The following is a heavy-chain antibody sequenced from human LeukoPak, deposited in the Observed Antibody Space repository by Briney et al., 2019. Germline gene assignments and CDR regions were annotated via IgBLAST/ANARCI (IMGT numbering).Heavy chain of an antibody. CDR3: ARDRDRNGSLSY. V-gene: IGHV1-18*03. Sequence: ASGKVSCKASGYTFTSYGINWVRQAPGQGLEWMGWISAKNGNTKYNTKYAQNLQGRVTMTTDITTSTAYMEPRTLGSDDIALYYSARDRDRNGSLSYWGQGTLVTVSS. J-gene: IGHJ4*02. CDR2: ISAKNGNTKYNT. CDR1: GYTFTSYG. D-gene: IGHD1-26*01.